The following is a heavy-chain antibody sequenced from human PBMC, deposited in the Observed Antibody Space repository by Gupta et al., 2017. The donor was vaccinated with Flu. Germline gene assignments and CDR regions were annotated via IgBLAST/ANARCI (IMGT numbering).Heavy chain of an antibody. J-gene: IGHJ6*02. D-gene: IGHD2-2*01. CDR3: ARHYCSSPSCYDYGVDV. CDR1: GFTPTPDW. Sequence: EVQMVESGGGLVQPGGSLRPSCASSGFTPTPDWKTWALQAPGTALGWVANLNRDGGEKQYVDSVKGRFTISRDNAKKSLYLQMNGLGVEDTAVYYCARHYCSSPSCYDYGVDVWGRGTTVTVSS. CDR2: LNRDGGEK. V-gene: IGHV3-7*01.